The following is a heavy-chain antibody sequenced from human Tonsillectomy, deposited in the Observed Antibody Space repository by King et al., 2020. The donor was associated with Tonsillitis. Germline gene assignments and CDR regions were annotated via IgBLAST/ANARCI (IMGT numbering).Heavy chain of an antibody. CDR1: GYSFTNYW. CDR3: ARCDFWSGLAPGP. D-gene: IGHD3-3*01. V-gene: IGHV5-51*01. CDR2: IYPGDSDT. J-gene: IGHJ5*02. Sequence: VQLVESGAEVTKPGESLKISCKASGYSFTNYWIGWVRQMSGKGLEWMGIIYPGDSDTRYSPSFQGQVTISADKSISTAYLQWSSLKASDTAMYYCARCDFWSGLAPGPWGQGTLVTVSS.